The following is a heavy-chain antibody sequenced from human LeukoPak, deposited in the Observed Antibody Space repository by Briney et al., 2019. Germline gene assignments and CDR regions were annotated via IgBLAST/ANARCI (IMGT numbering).Heavy chain of an antibody. D-gene: IGHD4-17*01. J-gene: IGHJ4*02. V-gene: IGHV3-21*01. CDR1: GFTFSSYS. CDR3: ARINYDDYVLVGEFDY. CDR2: ISSSKSYI. Sequence: AGSLRLSCAASGFTFSSYSMNWVRQAPGKGLDWVSSISSSKSYIYYADSLKGRFTISRDNAKNSLYLQMNSLRAEDTAVYYCARINYDDYVLVGEFDYWGQGTLVTVSS.